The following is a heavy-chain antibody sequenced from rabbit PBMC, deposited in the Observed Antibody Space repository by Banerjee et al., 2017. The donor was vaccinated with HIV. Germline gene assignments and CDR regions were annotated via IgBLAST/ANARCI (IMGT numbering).Heavy chain of an antibody. D-gene: IGHD1-1*01. Sequence: QEQLEESGGDLVKPEGSLTLTCTASGFSFSSSYYMCWVRQAPGKGLEWIACIYNGDGSTYYASWAKGRFTISKTSSTTVTLQMTSLTVADTATYFCARGTSSSAYYSGSLNLWGQGTLVTVS. CDR2: IYNGDGST. CDR1: GFSFSSSYY. CDR3: ARGTSSSAYYSGSLNL. V-gene: IGHV1S45*01. J-gene: IGHJ4*01.